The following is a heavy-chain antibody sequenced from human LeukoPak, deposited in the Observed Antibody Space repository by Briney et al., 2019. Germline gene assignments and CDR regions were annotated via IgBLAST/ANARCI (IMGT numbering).Heavy chain of an antibody. CDR3: ARDGEDYYDSSGSL. CDR2: IYYSGST. D-gene: IGHD3-22*01. CDR1: GGPISSSSYY. J-gene: IGHJ3*01. Sequence: SETLSLTCTVSGGPISSSSYYWGWIRQPPGKGLEWIGSIYYSGSTYYNPSLKSRVTISVDTSKNQFSLKLSSVTAADTAVYYCARDGEDYYDSSGSLWGQGTMVTVSS. V-gene: IGHV4-39*07.